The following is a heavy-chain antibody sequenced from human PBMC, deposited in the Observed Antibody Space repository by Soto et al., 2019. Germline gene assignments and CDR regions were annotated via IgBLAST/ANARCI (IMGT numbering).Heavy chain of an antibody. CDR1: GFTFSSYE. Sequence: EVQLVESGGGLVQPGGSLRLSCAASGFTFSSYEMNWVRQAPGKGLEWASYISSSGSTIYYADSVKGRFTISRDNAKNSLYLQMNSLRAEDTAVYYCARDWASRLGYNYGYPGAAFDIWGQGTMVTVSS. D-gene: IGHD5-18*01. CDR3: ARDWASRLGYNYGYPGAAFDI. J-gene: IGHJ3*02. CDR2: ISSSGSTI. V-gene: IGHV3-48*03.